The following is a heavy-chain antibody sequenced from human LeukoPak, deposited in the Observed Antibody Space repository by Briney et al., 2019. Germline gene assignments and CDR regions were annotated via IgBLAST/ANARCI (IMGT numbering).Heavy chain of an antibody. CDR3: AREEIPAAIGMDV. CDR1: GFTFSSYG. D-gene: IGHD2-2*01. CDR2: IWYDGSNK. Sequence: PGGSLRLSCAASGFTFSSYGMHWVRQAPGKGLEWVAVIWYDGSNKYYADSVKGRFTISRDNSKNTLYLQMNSLRDEDTAVYYCAREEIPAAIGMDVWGQGTTVTVSS. V-gene: IGHV3-33*01. J-gene: IGHJ6*02.